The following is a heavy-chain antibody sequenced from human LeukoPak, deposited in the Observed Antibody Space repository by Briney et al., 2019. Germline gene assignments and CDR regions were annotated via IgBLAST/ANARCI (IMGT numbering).Heavy chain of an antibody. J-gene: IGHJ5*02. CDR3: ARHDCDSSRCSVNWFDP. CDR2: IFYSGST. V-gene: IGHV4-39*01. D-gene: IGHD2/OR15-2a*01. CDR1: GGSISSSSYF. Sequence: SETLSLTCTVSGGSISSSSYFWGWIRQPPGKGLEWIGSIFYSGSTYYNPSLNSRVTISIDTSRNQFSLKLSSVTAADTAVYYCARHDCDSSRCSVNWFDPWGQGTLVTVSS.